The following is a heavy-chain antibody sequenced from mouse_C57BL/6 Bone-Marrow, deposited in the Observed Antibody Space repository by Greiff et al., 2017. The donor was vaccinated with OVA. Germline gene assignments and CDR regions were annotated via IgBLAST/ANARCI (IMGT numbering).Heavy chain of an antibody. CDR1: FSTFTSSH. CDR3: AVLLRAY. Sequence: EVELQEPFPSLFPPFSSFPLSFPSSFSTFTSSHIHCLTHIPFPSLYFLGYIHPNNGGTRYNQKFKGKATLTVNKSSSTAYMELRSLTSEDSAVYYCAVLLRAYWGQGTLVTVSA. J-gene: IGHJ3*01. CDR2: IHPNNGGT. V-gene: IGHV1-22*01. D-gene: IGHD3-2*02.